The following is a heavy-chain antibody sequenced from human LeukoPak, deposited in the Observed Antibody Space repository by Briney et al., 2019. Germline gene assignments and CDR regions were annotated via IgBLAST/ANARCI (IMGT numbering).Heavy chain of an antibody. CDR3: ARDSFIVVVYHAFDI. CDR2: ISSSGSTI. V-gene: IGHV3-48*03. Sequence: GGSLRLSCAASGFTFSSYEMNWVRQAPGKGLEWVSYISSSGSTIYYADSVKGRFTISRDNAKNSLYLQMNSLRAEDTAVYYCARDSFIVVVYHAFDIWGQGTMVTVSS. J-gene: IGHJ3*02. D-gene: IGHD2-21*01. CDR1: GFTFSSYE.